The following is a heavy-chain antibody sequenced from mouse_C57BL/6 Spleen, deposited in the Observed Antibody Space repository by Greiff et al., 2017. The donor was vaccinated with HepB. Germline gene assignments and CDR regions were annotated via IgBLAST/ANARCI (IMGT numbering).Heavy chain of an antibody. V-gene: IGHV1-4*01. Sequence: VQGVESGAELARPGASVKMSCKASGYTFTSYTMHWVKQRPGQGLEWIGYINPSSGYTKYNQKFKDKATLTADKSSSTAYMQLSSLTSEDSAVYYCALYYDYDDYAMDYWGQGTSVTVSS. CDR3: ALYYDYDDYAMDY. CDR2: INPSSGYT. CDR1: GYTFTSYT. D-gene: IGHD2-4*01. J-gene: IGHJ4*01.